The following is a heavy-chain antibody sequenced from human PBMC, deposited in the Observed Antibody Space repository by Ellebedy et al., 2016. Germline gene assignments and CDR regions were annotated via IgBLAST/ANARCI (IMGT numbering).Heavy chain of an antibody. CDR1: GYTFTGYY. D-gene: IGHD2-2*01. CDR3: ARQDCSSTSCYTLDLDY. Sequence: ASVKVSCXASGYTFTGYYMHWVRQAPGQGLEWMGWISAYNGNTNYAQKLQGRVTMTTDTSTSTAYMELRSLRSDDTAVYYCARQDCSSTSCYTLDLDYWGQGTLVTVSS. J-gene: IGHJ4*02. CDR2: ISAYNGNT. V-gene: IGHV1-18*04.